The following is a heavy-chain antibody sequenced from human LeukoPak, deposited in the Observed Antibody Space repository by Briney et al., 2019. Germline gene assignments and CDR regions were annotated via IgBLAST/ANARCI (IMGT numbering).Heavy chain of an antibody. CDR3: ARGFTYDFWSGYYND. V-gene: IGHV1-8*03. J-gene: IGHJ4*02. CDR1: GYTFTSYD. D-gene: IGHD3-3*01. Sequence: GASVKVSCKASGYTFTSYDINWVRQATGQGLEWMGWMNPNSGNTGYAQKFQGRVTITRNTSISTAYMELSSLRSEDTAVYYCARGFTYDFWSGYYNDWGQGTLVTVSS. CDR2: MNPNSGNT.